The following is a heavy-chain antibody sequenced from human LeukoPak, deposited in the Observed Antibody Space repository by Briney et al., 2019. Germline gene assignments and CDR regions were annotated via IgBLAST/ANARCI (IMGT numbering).Heavy chain of an antibody. CDR3: ARGQYDFWSGYDVNWFDP. CDR1: GGSIRTGLYY. V-gene: IGHV4-61*02. D-gene: IGHD3-3*01. CDR2: IYPSGNT. J-gene: IGHJ5*02. Sequence: SQTLSLTCAVSGGSIRTGLYYWNWLRQPGGKGLEWFGRIYPSGNTNYNRSLESRVTISVDTAKNQFSLKLNSVTAADTALYYGARGQYDFWSGYDVNWFDPWGQGTRVTVSS.